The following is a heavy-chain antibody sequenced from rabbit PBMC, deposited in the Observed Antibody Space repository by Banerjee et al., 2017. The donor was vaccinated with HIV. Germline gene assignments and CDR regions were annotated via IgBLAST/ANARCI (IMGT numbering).Heavy chain of an antibody. Sequence: QEQLEESGGGLVKPGGSLTLTCKASGFDFSSGYDMCWVRQAPGKGLEWIGCIWTGSGSTYYASWAKGRFTISKTSSTTVTLQMTSLTAADTATYFCARDPNDGHSGSNLWGQGTLVTVS. CDR3: ARDPNDGHSGSNL. CDR2: IWTGSGST. V-gene: IGHV1S45*01. D-gene: IGHD1-1*01. J-gene: IGHJ4*01. CDR1: GFDFSSGYD.